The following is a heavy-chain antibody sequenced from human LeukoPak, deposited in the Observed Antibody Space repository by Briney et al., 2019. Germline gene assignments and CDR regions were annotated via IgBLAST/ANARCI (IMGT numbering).Heavy chain of an antibody. D-gene: IGHD3-3*01. J-gene: IGHJ4*02. CDR3: ASSTYYDFWSGYYGFDY. V-gene: IGHV1-2*02. Sequence: ASVKVSCKASGYTFTGYYMHWVQQAPGQGLEWMGWINPNSGGTNYAQKFQGRVTMTRDTSISTAYMELSRLRSDDTAVYYCASSTYYDFWSGYYGFDYWGQGTLVTVSS. CDR2: INPNSGGT. CDR1: GYTFTGYY.